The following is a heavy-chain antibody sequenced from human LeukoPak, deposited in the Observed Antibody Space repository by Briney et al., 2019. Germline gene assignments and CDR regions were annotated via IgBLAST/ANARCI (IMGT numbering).Heavy chain of an antibody. J-gene: IGHJ3*02. D-gene: IGHD3-22*01. CDR3: ARGARGGSGYSSSYAFDI. Sequence: GGSLRLXCAASGFTFSSYSMNWVRLAPGKGLEWVSSISSSSSYIYYADSVKGRFTISRDNAKNSLYLQMNSLRAEDTAVYYCARGARGGSGYSSSYAFDIWGQGTMVTVSS. CDR1: GFTFSSYS. V-gene: IGHV3-21*01. CDR2: ISSSSSYI.